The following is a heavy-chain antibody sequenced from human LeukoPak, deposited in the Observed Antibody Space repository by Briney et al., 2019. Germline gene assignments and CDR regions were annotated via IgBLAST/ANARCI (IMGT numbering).Heavy chain of an antibody. V-gene: IGHV3-23*01. CDR2: ISGSGGST. CDR1: GFTFTTYW. D-gene: IGHD1-26*01. Sequence: GGSLRLSCEASGFTFTTYWMGWVRQAPGKGLEWVSAISGSGGSTYYADSVKGRFTISRDNSKNTLYLQMNSLRAEDTAVYYCAKSCPTIAYIVGAVGLDYWGQGTLVTVSS. J-gene: IGHJ4*02. CDR3: AKSCPTIAYIVGAVGLDY.